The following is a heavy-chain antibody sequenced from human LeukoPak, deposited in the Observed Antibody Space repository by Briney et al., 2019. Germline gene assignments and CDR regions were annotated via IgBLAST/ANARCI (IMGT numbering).Heavy chain of an antibody. J-gene: IGHJ4*02. CDR3: ARAPGYGAAYYFDY. D-gene: IGHD1-1*01. CDR2: ISGSGGST. V-gene: IGHV3-23*01. CDR1: GFTFSSYG. Sequence: GGSLRLSCAASGFTFSSYGMSWVRQAPGKGLEWVSAISGSGGSTYYADSVKGRFTISRDNSKNTLYLQMNSLRAEDTAVYYCARAPGYGAAYYFDYWGQGTLVTVSS.